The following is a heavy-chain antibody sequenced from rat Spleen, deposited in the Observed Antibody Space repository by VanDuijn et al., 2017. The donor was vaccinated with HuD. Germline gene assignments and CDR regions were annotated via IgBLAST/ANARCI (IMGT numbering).Heavy chain of an antibody. CDR2: IWGNGDA. CDR3: ARDTDYHYSGVDA. CDR1: GFSLTSYG. Sequence: QVQLKESGPGLVQPSRTLSLTCTVSGFSLTSYGVSWVRQPPGKGLEWMGVIWGNGDANYNSALKSRLRISRDTSKSQVFLKMNSLQTEDTATYYCARDTDYHYSGVDAWGQGASVTVSS. J-gene: IGHJ4*01. D-gene: IGHD1-6*01. V-gene: IGHV2-13*01.